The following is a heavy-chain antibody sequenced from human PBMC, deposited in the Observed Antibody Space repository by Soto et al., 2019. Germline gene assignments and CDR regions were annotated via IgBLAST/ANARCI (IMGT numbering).Heavy chain of an antibody. CDR3: AREASAVISLDY. V-gene: IGHV1-2*02. J-gene: IGHJ4*02. Sequence: QVQLVHSEAEVKKPGASVKVSCKASGYTFTAYSMHWVRQAPGQGLEWVGWFNPNSGDTIYAQKFQGRVTLTRDTSIGKAYRELYSLTADDTAVYYCAREASAVISLDYWGQGTLVTVSS. CDR1: GYTFTAYS. D-gene: IGHD6-19*01. CDR2: FNPNSGDT.